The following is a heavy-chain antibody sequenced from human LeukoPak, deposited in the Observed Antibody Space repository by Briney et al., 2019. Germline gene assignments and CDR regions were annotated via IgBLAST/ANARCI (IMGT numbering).Heavy chain of an antibody. Sequence: GGSLRLSCAASGFTFSSYGMNWVRQAPGKGLEWVSGISGSGGTTYYADSVKGRFTISRDNAKNSVFLQMNSLTVEDTAVYYCARDGGVSGYDLLDYWGQGTLVTVSS. J-gene: IGHJ4*02. CDR2: ISGSGGTT. D-gene: IGHD5-12*01. V-gene: IGHV3-23*01. CDR1: GFTFSSYG. CDR3: ARDGGVSGYDLLDY.